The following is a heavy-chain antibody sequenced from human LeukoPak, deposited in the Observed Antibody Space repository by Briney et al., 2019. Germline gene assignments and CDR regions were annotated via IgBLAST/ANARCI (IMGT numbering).Heavy chain of an antibody. CDR3: ARFSAIAAAGHIDY. Sequence: ASVKVSCKASGYTFTSYYMHWVRQAPGQGLEWMGIINPSGGSTSYAQKFQGRVTITRDTSASTAYMELSSLRSEDTAVYYCARFSAIAAAGHIDYWGQGTLVTVSS. D-gene: IGHD6-13*01. CDR1: GYTFTSYY. CDR2: INPSGGST. J-gene: IGHJ4*02. V-gene: IGHV1-46*01.